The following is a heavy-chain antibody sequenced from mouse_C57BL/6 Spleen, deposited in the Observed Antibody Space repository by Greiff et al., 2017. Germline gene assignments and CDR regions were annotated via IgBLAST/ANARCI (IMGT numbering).Heavy chain of an antibody. J-gene: IGHJ3*01. CDR1: GYTFTSYW. Sequence: VQLQQPGAELVRPGSSVKLSCKASGYTFTSYWMHWVKQRPIQGLEWIGNIDPSDSETHYNQKFKDKATLTVDKSSSTAYMQLSSLTSEDSAVYYCARRDGSSPFAYWGQGTLVTVSA. V-gene: IGHV1-52*01. CDR3: ARRDGSSPFAY. CDR2: IDPSDSET. D-gene: IGHD1-1*01.